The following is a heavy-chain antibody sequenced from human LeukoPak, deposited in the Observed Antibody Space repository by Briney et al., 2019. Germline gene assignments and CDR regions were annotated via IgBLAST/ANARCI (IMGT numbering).Heavy chain of an antibody. J-gene: IGHJ3*02. CDR2: IIPILGIA. Sequence: SVKVSCKASEGTFSSYAISWVRQAPGQGLEWMGRIIPILGIANYAQKFQGRVTITADKSTSTAYMELSSLRSEDTAVYYCARFQDYGDYRVDAFDIWGQGTMVTVSS. CDR1: EGTFSSYA. CDR3: ARFQDYGDYRVDAFDI. V-gene: IGHV1-69*04. D-gene: IGHD4-17*01.